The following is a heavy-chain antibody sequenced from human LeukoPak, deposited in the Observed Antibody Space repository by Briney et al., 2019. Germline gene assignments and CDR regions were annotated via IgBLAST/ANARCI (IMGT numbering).Heavy chain of an antibody. CDR3: AREPDTIQLWGDAFDI. D-gene: IGHD5-18*01. CDR1: GYTFTSNY. J-gene: IGHJ3*02. Sequence: GASVKVSCKAFGYTFTSNYMHWVRQAPGQGPEWMGVISPSGGSTTYAQKFQGRVTLTRDMSTSTDYLELSSLRSEDTAVYYCAREPDTIQLWGDAFDIWGQGTMVTVSS. CDR2: ISPSGGST. V-gene: IGHV1-46*01.